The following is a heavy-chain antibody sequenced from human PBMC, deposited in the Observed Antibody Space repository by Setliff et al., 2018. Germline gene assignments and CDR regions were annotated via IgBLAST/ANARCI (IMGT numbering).Heavy chain of an antibody. V-gene: IGHV4-39*01. Sequence: PSETLSLTCTVSGGSISSSSYYWGWIRQPPGKGLEWIGSIYYSGSTYYNPSLESRVTISVDTSKNQVSLKLTSVTVADTAVYYCAHSTTFDLHHDYWGQGALVTVSS. CDR2: IYYSGST. J-gene: IGHJ4*02. CDR1: GGSISSSSYY. D-gene: IGHD3-9*01. CDR3: AHSTTFDLHHDY.